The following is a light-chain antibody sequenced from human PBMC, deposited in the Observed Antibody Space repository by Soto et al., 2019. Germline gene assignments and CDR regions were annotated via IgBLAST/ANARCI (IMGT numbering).Light chain of an antibody. CDR1: SSNIGSNT. CDR3: VAWDDSLNGYVV. J-gene: IGLJ2*01. CDR2: SNN. Sequence: QAVVTQPPSASGTPRQRVTISCSGSSSNIGSNTVNWYQQLPGTAPKLVIYSNNQRPSGVPDRFSGSKSGTSASLAISGLQSEDEADYYCVAWDDSLNGYVVFGGGTKLTVL. V-gene: IGLV1-44*01.